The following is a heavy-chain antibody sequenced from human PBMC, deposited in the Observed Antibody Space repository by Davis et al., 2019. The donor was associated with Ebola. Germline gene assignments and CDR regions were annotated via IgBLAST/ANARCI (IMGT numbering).Heavy chain of an antibody. D-gene: IGHD1-26*01. CDR2: INRDGTTT. V-gene: IGHV3-74*01. CDR1: GFTFSNNW. J-gene: IGHJ4*02. CDR3: AREKWELLRAGYFDY. Sequence: HTGGSLRLSCTVSGFTFSNNWMNWVRQVPGKGLVWVSSINRDGTTTTYADSVKGRFTISRDNAKNTLYLQMNSLRVEDTAVYYCAREKWELLRAGYFDYWGQGTLVTVSS.